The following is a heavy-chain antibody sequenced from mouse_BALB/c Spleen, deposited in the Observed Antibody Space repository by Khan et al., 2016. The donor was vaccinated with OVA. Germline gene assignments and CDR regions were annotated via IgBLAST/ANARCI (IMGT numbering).Heavy chain of an antibody. D-gene: IGHD2-1*01. CDR3: ARYGNHWYFDV. CDR2: ILPGSSST. Sequence: VLLQESGAELMKPGASVKISCKATGYTFSSYWIEWIKQRPGHGLEWIGEILPGSSSTNYNEKFKGKATFTADTSSNTAYMQLSSLTSEDSAVYCCARYGNHWYFDVWGAGTTVTVSS. J-gene: IGHJ1*01. V-gene: IGHV1-9*01. CDR1: GYTFSSYW.